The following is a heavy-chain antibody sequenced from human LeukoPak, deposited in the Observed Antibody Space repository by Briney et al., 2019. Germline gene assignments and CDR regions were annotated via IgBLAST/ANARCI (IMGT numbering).Heavy chain of an antibody. CDR1: GGFISSYY. V-gene: IGHV4-59*01. CDR3: ARVGSGWYYFDY. J-gene: IGHJ4*02. D-gene: IGHD6-19*01. Sequence: PSETLSLTCTVSGGFISSYYWSWIRQPPGKGLEWIGYIYDSGSTNHNPSLKSRVTISVDTSKNQFSLNLSSVTAADTAVYYCARVGSGWYYFDYWGQGTLVTVSS. CDR2: IYDSGST.